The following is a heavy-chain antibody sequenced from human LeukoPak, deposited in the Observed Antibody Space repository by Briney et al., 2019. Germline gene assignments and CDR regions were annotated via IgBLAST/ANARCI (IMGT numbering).Heavy chain of an antibody. CDR2: IYHSGST. V-gene: IGHV4-30-2*01. Sequence: PSETLSLTCTVSGGSISSGGYYWSWIRQPPGKGLEWIGYIYHSGSTYYNPSLKSRVTISVDRSKNQFSLKLSSVTAADTAVYYCARSDDFWSGYSFDYWGQGTLVTVSS. J-gene: IGHJ4*02. CDR3: ARSDDFWSGYSFDY. D-gene: IGHD3-3*01. CDR1: GGSISSGGYY.